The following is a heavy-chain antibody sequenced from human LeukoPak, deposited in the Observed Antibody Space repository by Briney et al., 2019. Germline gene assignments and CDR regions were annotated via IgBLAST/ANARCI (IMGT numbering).Heavy chain of an antibody. Sequence: SETLSLTCTVSGGSIRSSYYYWGWICQPPGKGLEWIGEVNHSGSTNYNPSLKSRVTISVDTSKNQFSLKLSSVTAADTAVYYCARGREDTAMLNWFDPWGQGTLVTVSS. CDR1: GGSIRSSYYY. J-gene: IGHJ5*02. V-gene: IGHV4-39*07. CDR3: ARGREDTAMLNWFDP. D-gene: IGHD5-18*01. CDR2: VNHSGST.